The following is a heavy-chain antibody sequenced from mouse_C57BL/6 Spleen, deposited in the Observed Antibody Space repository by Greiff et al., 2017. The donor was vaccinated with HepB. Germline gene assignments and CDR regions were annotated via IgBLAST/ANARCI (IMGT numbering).Heavy chain of an antibody. J-gene: IGHJ1*03. Sequence: EVKLLESGPGLVKPSQSLSLTCSVTGYSITSGYYWNWIRQFPGNKLEWMGYISYDGSNNYNPSLKNRISITRDTSKNQFFLTLNSVTTEDTATYYCARLTGTLYFDVWGTGTTVTVSS. CDR2: ISYDGSN. V-gene: IGHV3-6*01. D-gene: IGHD4-1*01. CDR1: GYSITSGYY. CDR3: ARLTGTLYFDV.